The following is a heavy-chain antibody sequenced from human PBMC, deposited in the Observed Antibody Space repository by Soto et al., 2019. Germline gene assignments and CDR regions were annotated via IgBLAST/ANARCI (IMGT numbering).Heavy chain of an antibody. CDR3: AREGTTVVTPLDY. V-gene: IGHV3-7*05. CDR2: IKQDGSEK. CDR1: GFTFSSYW. D-gene: IGHD4-17*01. Sequence: EVQLVESGGGLVQPGGSLRLSCAASGFTFSSYWMSWVRQAPGKGLEWVANIKQDGSEKYYVDSVKGRFTISRDNAKNSLYLQMSSLRAENTAVYYCAREGTTVVTPLDYWGQGTLVTVSS. J-gene: IGHJ4*02.